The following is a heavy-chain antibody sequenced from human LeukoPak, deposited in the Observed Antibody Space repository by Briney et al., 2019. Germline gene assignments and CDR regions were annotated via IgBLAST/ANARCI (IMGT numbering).Heavy chain of an antibody. D-gene: IGHD5-24*01. V-gene: IGHV1-18*04. CDR2: ISAYNGNT. CDR1: GHTFTTYG. CDR3: ARALVDGYKELGY. Sequence: ASVKVSCKASGHTFTTYGITWVRHAPGQGLEWMGWISAYNGNTNYAQKLQGRVTMTTDTSTSTAYMELRSLRSDDTAVYYCARALVDGYKELGYWGQGTLVTVSS. J-gene: IGHJ4*02.